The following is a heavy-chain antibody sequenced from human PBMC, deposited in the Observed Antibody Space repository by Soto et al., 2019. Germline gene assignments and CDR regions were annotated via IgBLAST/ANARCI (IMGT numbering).Heavy chain of an antibody. CDR2: IYYSGSA. Sequence: QVQLQESGPGLVKPSETLSLTCTVSGDSVTSVSDYWSWIRQPPGNGLEGIGYIYYSGSADYNPSLGRRVTISIDTSKTPFSLKLTSVTDADTAVYYCARGVRFGYYYYHMDLWGQGTTVTVSS. V-gene: IGHV4-61*01. D-gene: IGHD3-10*01. CDR3: ARGVRFGYYYYHMDL. J-gene: IGHJ6*02. CDR1: GDSVTSVSDY.